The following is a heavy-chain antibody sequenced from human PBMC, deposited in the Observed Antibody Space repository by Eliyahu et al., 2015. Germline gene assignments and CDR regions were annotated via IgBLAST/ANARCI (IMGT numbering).Heavy chain of an antibody. V-gene: IGHV3-13*01. CDR1: FSSYD. D-gene: IGHD2-15*01. Sequence: FSSYDMHWVRXXTGKGLEWVSAIXTAGDTYYPGSVKGRFTISRENAKNSLYLQMNSLRAGDTAVYYCARELTRGYCSGGSCYYYYYGMDVWGQGTTVTVSS. J-gene: IGHJ6*02. CDR2: IXTAGDT. CDR3: ARELTRGYCSGGSCYYYYYGMDV.